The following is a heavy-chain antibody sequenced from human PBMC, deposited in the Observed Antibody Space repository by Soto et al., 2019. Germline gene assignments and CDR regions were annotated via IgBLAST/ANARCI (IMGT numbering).Heavy chain of an antibody. D-gene: IGHD2-2*01. CDR2: ISYDGSNK. CDR3: AKELGYCSSTSCYYKPRYYYYGMDV. Sequence: LRLSCAASGFTFSSYGMHWVRQAPGKGLEWVAVISYDGSNKYYADSVKGRFTISRDNSKNTLYLQMNSLRAEDTAVYYCAKELGYCSSTSCYYKPRYYYYGMDVWGQGTTVTVSS. CDR1: GFTFSSYG. J-gene: IGHJ6*02. V-gene: IGHV3-30*18.